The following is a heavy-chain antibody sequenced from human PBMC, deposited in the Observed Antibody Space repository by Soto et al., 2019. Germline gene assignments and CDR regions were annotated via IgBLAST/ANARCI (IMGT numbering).Heavy chain of an antibody. Sequence: SQTLSLTCAISGDSVSSNSAAWNWIRQSPSRGLEWLGRTYYRSKWYNDYAVSVKSRITINPDTSKNQFSLQLSSVTPEDTAVYYCARESIAVAGTRRFDYWGQGTLVTVSS. V-gene: IGHV6-1*01. CDR2: TYYRSKWYN. CDR3: ARESIAVAGTRRFDY. CDR1: GDSVSSNSAA. D-gene: IGHD6-19*01. J-gene: IGHJ4*02.